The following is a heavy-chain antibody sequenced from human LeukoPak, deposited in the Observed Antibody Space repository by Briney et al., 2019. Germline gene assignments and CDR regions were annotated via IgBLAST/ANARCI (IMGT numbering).Heavy chain of an antibody. Sequence: GGSLRLSCAASGFTFSSYWMHWDRQAPGKGLLWVSRINTDGSSTSYADSVKGRFTISRDNAKNTLYLQMNSLRAEDTAVYYCARDGVTITYYFDYWGQGTLVTVSS. CDR1: GFTFSSYW. CDR2: INTDGSST. D-gene: IGHD4-23*01. CDR3: ARDGVTITYYFDY. J-gene: IGHJ4*02. V-gene: IGHV3-74*01.